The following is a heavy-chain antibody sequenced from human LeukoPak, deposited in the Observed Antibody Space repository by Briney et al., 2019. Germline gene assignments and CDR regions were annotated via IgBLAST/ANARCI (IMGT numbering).Heavy chain of an antibody. CDR1: GGSTSGYY. V-gene: IGHV4-59*01. CDR2: IYYSGNT. J-gene: IGHJ4*02. Sequence: SETLSLTCSVSGGSTSGYYWSWIRQPPGKGLEWIGYIYYSGNTNYNPSLKSRVTISVDTSKNQFSLDLYFVTAADTAVYYCARGRYSSGWYVVDYWGQGTLVTVSS. D-gene: IGHD6-19*01. CDR3: ARGRYSSGWYVVDY.